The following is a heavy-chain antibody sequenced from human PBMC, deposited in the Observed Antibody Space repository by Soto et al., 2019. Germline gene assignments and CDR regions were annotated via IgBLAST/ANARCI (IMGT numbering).Heavy chain of an antibody. CDR3: ARHGPTWVAQVLYFDY. D-gene: IGHD7-27*01. Sequence: QLQLQESGPRLVKPSETLSLTCTVSGGSITSSHYYWGWIRQPPGKVLEWIGTIFYSGTTSYHPSLKSRVTISAETSKNQFSLRLSSVTAADTAVYYCARHGPTWVAQVLYFDYWGQGALVTVSS. CDR2: IFYSGTT. CDR1: GGSITSSHYY. V-gene: IGHV4-39*01. J-gene: IGHJ4*02.